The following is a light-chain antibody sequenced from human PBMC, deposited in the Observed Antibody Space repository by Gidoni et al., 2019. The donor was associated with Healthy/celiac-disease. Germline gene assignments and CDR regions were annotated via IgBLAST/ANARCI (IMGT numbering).Light chain of an antibody. Sequence: DIQMTQSPSTLSASVGDRVTITCQASQDISNYLDWYQQKPGKAPKFLIYDASKLDTGVPSRFSGSGSGTDFTFTISSLQPEDVATYYCQQYDSFPRTFXQXTKLDLK. V-gene: IGKV1-33*01. CDR3: QQYDSFPRT. CDR2: DAS. CDR1: QDISNY. J-gene: IGKJ2*02.